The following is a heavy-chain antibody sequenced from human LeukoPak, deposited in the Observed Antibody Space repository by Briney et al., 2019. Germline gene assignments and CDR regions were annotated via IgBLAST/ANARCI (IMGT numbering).Heavy chain of an antibody. CDR2: INPNSGGT. D-gene: IGHD6-13*01. V-gene: IGHV1-2*06. Sequence: ASVKVSCKASGYTFTGYYMHWVRQAPGQGLEWMGRINPNSGGTNYAQKFQGRVTMTRDMSISTAYMELSRLRSDDTAVYYCARRSSSWSTLFDYWGQGTLVTVSS. J-gene: IGHJ4*02. CDR3: ARRSSSWSTLFDY. CDR1: GYTFTGYY.